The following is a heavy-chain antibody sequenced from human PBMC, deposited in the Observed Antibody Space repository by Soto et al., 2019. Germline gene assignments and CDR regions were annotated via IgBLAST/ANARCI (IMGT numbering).Heavy chain of an antibody. CDR2: IYYSGST. D-gene: IGHD3-9*01. V-gene: IGHV4-30-4*01. J-gene: IGHJ5*02. CDR1: GGSISSGDYY. CDR3: ARERPYYDILTGPSGFDP. Sequence: SETLSLTCTVSGGSISSGDYYWSWIRQPPGKGLEWIGYIYYSGSTYYNPSLKSRVTISVDTSKNQFSLKLSSVTAADTAVYYCARERPYYDILTGPSGFDPWGQGTLVTVSS.